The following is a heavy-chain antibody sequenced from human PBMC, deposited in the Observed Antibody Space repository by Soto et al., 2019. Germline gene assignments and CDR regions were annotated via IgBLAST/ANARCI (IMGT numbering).Heavy chain of an antibody. J-gene: IGHJ6*02. V-gene: IGHV1-69*05. CDR2: IIPIFGTT. Sequence: QVQLVQSGAGVKKPGSSVKVSCKASGGTFRTYGITWVRQAPGQGLEWMGGIIPIFGTTNYAQKFQGRVTITSDESTSTADMELSSLRYDDTAVYFCARGRQLGIDYHYSEMDVWGQGTGGTVSS. CDR1: GGTFRTYG. D-gene: IGHD6-6*01. CDR3: ARGRQLGIDYHYSEMDV.